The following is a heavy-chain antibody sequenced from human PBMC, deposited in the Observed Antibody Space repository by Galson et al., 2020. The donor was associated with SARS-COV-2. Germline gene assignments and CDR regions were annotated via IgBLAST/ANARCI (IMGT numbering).Heavy chain of an antibody. Sequence: GESLKISCAASGFTFSSYGMHWVRQAPGKGLEWVAVIWYDGSNKYYADSVQGRFTISRDNSKNTLYLQMNSLRAEDTAVYYCARDFIVGATNDRAGYWGQGTLVTVSS. CDR3: ARDFIVGATNDRAGY. CDR2: IWYDGSNK. CDR1: GFTFSSYG. J-gene: IGHJ4*02. D-gene: IGHD1-26*01. V-gene: IGHV3-33*01.